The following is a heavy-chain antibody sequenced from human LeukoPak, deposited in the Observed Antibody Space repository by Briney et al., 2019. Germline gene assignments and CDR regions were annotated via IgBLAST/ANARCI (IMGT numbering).Heavy chain of an antibody. CDR3: ARSPKNRYYDFWSGYPFPSRLFDY. V-gene: IGHV4-38-2*02. Sequence: KPSETLSLTCTVSGYSISSGYYWGWIRPPPGKGLEGIGSIYHSGSTYYNPSLRSRVTISVDTSKNQFSLKLSSVTAADTAVYYCARSPKNRYYDFWSGYPFPSRLFDYWGQGTLVTVSS. D-gene: IGHD3-3*01. CDR2: IYHSGST. CDR1: GYSISSGYY. J-gene: IGHJ4*02.